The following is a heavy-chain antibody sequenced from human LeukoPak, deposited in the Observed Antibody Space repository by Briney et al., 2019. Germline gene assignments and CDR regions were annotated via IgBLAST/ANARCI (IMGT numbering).Heavy chain of an antibody. Sequence: PGGSLRLSCVASGFTFDDYAMHWVRQAPGKGLEGVSGISSNSGTIAYADSVKGRFTISRDNAKNTLYLQMNSLRAEDTAFYYCAKDVKRLGELSFYYFDCWGQGTLVTVSS. CDR1: GFTFDDYA. J-gene: IGHJ4*02. CDR2: ISSNSGTI. CDR3: AKDVKRLGELSFYYFDC. V-gene: IGHV3-9*01. D-gene: IGHD3-16*02.